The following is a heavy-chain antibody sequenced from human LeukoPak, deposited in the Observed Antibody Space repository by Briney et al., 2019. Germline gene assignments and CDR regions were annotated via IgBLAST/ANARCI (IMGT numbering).Heavy chain of an antibody. CDR1: FTXXXXA. D-gene: IGHD2-21*02. CDR2: ISGSGGST. V-gene: IGHV3-23*01. CDR3: AKDPMTSYYYSYGMDV. Sequence: FTXXXXAMSWVRXAPGKGLEWVSAISGSGGSTYYADSVKGGFTISRDNSKNTLYLQMNSLRAEDTAVYYCAKDPMTSYYYSYGMDVWGQGTTVTVSS. J-gene: IGHJ6*02.